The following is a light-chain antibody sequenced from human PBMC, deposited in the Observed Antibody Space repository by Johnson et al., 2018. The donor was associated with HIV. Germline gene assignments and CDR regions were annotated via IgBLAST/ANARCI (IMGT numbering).Light chain of an antibody. V-gene: IGLV1-51*01. Sequence: HSVLTQPPSVSAAPGQKVTISCSGSSSNIGSNYVSWYQQLPGTAPRLLISANNERPSDIPDRFSGSKSGTSATLGITGLQTGDEADYYCGAWDSSLSSYACGTGTKVTGL. J-gene: IGLJ1*01. CDR3: GAWDSSLSSYA. CDR2: ANN. CDR1: SSNIGSNY.